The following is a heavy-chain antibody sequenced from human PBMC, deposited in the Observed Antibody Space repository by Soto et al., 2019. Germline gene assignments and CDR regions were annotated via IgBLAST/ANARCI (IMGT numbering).Heavy chain of an antibody. CDR2: ISSGSDFI. CDR1: FSMYS. Sequence: VGSLRLSCNFSFSMYSMDWVRQAPGKGLEWVASISSGSDFIKYADSVKGRFTISRDNTKNSVSLQMSSLRVEDTAMYYRKREQGGSYDSWFDPWGRGTLVTVSS. V-gene: IGHV3-21*06. D-gene: IGHD1-26*01. J-gene: IGHJ5*02. CDR3: KREQGGSYDSWFDP.